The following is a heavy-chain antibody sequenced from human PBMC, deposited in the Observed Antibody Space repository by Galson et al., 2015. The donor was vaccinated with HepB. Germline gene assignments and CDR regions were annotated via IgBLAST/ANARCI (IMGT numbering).Heavy chain of an antibody. J-gene: IGHJ5*02. Sequence: SVKVSCKASGYTFTSYGLNWVRQAPGQGLEWMGWINPDTGNPTYAQGFTGRFVFSLDTSVSTAYLQISSLKAEDTAVYYCARDPPRVSWQLAHNWFDPWGQGTLVTVSS. V-gene: IGHV7-4-1*02. CDR1: GYTFTSYG. D-gene: IGHD6-13*01. CDR2: INPDTGNP. CDR3: ARDPPRVSWQLAHNWFDP.